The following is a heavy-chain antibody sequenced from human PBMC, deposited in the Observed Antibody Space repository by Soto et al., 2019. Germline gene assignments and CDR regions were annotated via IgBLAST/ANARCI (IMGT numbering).Heavy chain of an antibody. CDR2: IYYSGST. J-gene: IGHJ5*02. D-gene: IGHD6-19*01. CDR1: GGSISSYY. V-gene: IGHV4-59*01. CDR3: ARVGGYSSGWSWFDP. Sequence: SETLSLTCTVSGGSISSYYWSWIRQPPGKGLEWIGYIYYSGSTNYNPSLKSRVTISVDTSKNQFSLKLSSVTAADTAVYYCARVGGYSSGWSWFDPWGQGTLVTVS.